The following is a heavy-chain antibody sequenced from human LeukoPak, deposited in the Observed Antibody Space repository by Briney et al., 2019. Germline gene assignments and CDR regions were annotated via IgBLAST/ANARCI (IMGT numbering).Heavy chain of an antibody. CDR3: ARLYCSGGSCYGYYYYYMDV. Sequence: SQTLSLTCTVSGGSISSGSYYWSWIRQPAGKGLEWIGEINHSGSTNYNPSLKSRVTISVDTSKNQFSLKLSSVTAADTAVYYCARLYCSGGSCYGYYYYYMDVWGKGTTVTVSS. CDR2: INHSGST. CDR1: GGSISSGSYY. D-gene: IGHD2-15*01. V-gene: IGHV4-61*09. J-gene: IGHJ6*03.